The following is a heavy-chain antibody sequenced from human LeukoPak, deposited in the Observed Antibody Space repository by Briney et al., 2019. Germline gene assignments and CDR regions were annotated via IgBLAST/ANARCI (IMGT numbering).Heavy chain of an antibody. V-gene: IGHV3-23*01. Sequence: GGSLRLSCAASGFTFSSYGMSWLRQAPGKGLEWVSAISGSGGSTYYADSVKGRFTISRDNSKNTLYLQMNSLRAEDTAVYYCAKDPYDSSGYFFDYWGQGTLVTVSS. J-gene: IGHJ4*02. CDR3: AKDPYDSSGYFFDY. CDR1: GFTFSSYG. D-gene: IGHD3-22*01. CDR2: ISGSGGST.